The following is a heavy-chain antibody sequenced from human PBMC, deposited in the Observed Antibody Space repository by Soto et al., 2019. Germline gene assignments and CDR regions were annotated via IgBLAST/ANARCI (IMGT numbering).Heavy chain of an antibody. V-gene: IGHV4-39*01. CDR1: VGSISSSSYY. Sequence: SETLSLTCTVSVGSISSSSYYWGWIRQPPGKGLVWIGSFYYSGSTYYNPSLKSRVTISVDTSKNQFSLKLSSVTASDTAVYYCASPKIAFYNWFDPWGQGTLVTVS. CDR2: FYYSGST. D-gene: IGHD3-3*02. CDR3: ASPKIAFYNWFDP. J-gene: IGHJ5*02.